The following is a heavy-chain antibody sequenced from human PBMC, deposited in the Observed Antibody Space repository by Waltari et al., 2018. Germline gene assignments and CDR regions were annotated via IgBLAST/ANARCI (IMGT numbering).Heavy chain of an antibody. J-gene: IGHJ3*01. Sequence: EVQVVESGGGTXQPGGSLRLSXAASGXNFSNXWMHWVRQPPGRGLGWISLIKNDGSRTXYADSVKGRFTIXRDXAKXVXYXQMNNLRPXXTAVXYCLSGSYLXXTDVFDLXGQGTMVIVXS. V-gene: IGHV3-74*01. CDR3: LSGSYLXXTDVFDL. CDR1: GXNFSNXW. D-gene: IGHD3-16*02. CDR2: IKNDGSRT.